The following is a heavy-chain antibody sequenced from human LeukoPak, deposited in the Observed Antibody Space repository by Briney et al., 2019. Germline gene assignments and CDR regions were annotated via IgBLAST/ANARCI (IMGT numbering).Heavy chain of an antibody. Sequence: KPGGSLRLSCEASGFTFSNYWMHWVRQAPGKGLEWVSYISRSGSTIYYADSVKGRFTISRDNAKNSLYLQMNSLRAEDTAVYYCARDSTVAVNYWGQGTLVTVSS. CDR1: GFTFSNYW. CDR3: ARDSTVAVNY. D-gene: IGHD6-19*01. CDR2: ISRSGSTI. J-gene: IGHJ4*02. V-gene: IGHV3-11*01.